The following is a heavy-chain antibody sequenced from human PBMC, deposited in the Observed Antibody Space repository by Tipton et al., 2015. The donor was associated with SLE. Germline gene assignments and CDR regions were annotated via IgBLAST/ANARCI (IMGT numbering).Heavy chain of an antibody. D-gene: IGHD3-3*01. CDR1: GGSFSDYY. CDR3: ARANYDFWSGLDY. Sequence: TLSLTCAVYGGSFSDYYWSWIRQPPGRGLEWIGEIIDSGSTNFNPSLESRVTISVDTSKNQFSLKLSPVTAADTAVYYCARANYDFWSGLDYWGQGTLVTVSS. J-gene: IGHJ4*02. CDR2: IIDSGST. V-gene: IGHV4-34*12.